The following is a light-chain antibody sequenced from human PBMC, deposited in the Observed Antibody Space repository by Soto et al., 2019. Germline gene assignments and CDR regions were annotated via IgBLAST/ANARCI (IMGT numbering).Light chain of an antibody. Sequence: QSVLTQPPSASGTPGQRVTISCSGSSSNIGSNTVNWYQQLPGTAPTLLIYYNNQRPSGVPDRFSGSKSGTSASLAISGLQSEDEAHYYCQAWDSSTAGFGTGTKLTVL. CDR1: SSNIGSNT. J-gene: IGLJ1*01. V-gene: IGLV1-44*01. CDR3: QAWDSSTAG. CDR2: YNN.